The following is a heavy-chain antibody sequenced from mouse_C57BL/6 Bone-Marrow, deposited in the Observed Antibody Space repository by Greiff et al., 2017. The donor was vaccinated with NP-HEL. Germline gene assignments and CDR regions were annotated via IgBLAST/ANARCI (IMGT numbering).Heavy chain of an antibody. CDR1: GFTFSSYA. D-gene: IGHD2-2*01. J-gene: IGHJ4*01. V-gene: IGHV5-9-1*02. CDR3: TREKDYGYPYAMDY. Sequence: EVQRVESGEGLVKPGGSLKLSCAASGFTFSSYAMSWVRQTPEKRLEWVAYISSGGDYIYYADTVKGRFTISRDNARNTLYLQMSSLKSEDTAMYYCTREKDYGYPYAMDYWGQGTSVTVSS. CDR2: ISSGGDYI.